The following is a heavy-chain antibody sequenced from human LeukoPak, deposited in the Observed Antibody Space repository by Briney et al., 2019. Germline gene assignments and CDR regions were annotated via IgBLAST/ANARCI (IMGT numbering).Heavy chain of an antibody. CDR1: GGSISSGYY. Sequence: SETLSLTCTVPGGSISSGYYWSWIRQPPGKGLEWIGEINHSGSTNYNPSLKSRVTISVDTSKNQFSLKLNSVTAADTAAYFCARTTEGGYTYDYFYYYYMDVWGKGTTVTISS. J-gene: IGHJ6*03. CDR3: ARTTEGGYTYDYFYYYYMDV. CDR2: INHSGST. V-gene: IGHV4-34*01. D-gene: IGHD5-18*01.